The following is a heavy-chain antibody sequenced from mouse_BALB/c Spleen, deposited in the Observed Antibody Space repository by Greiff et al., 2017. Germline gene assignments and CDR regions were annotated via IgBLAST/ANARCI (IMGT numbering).Heavy chain of an antibody. Sequence: QVQLQQSGAELVRPGSSVKISCKASGYAFSSYWMNWVKQRPGQGLEWIGQIYPGDGDTNYNGKFKGKATLTADKSSSTAYMQLSSLTSEDSAVYFCARKWLPYFDYWGQGTTLTVSS. CDR2: IYPGDGDT. J-gene: IGHJ2*01. D-gene: IGHD1-3*01. CDR1: GYAFSSYW. CDR3: ARKWLPYFDY. V-gene: IGHV1-80*01.